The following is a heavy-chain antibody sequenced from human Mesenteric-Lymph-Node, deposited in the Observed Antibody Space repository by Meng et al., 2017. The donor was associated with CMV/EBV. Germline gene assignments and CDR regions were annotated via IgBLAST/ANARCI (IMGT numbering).Heavy chain of an antibody. V-gene: IGHV1-69*05. CDR2: IIPIFGTA. J-gene: IGHJ3*02. CDR1: GGTFSSYA. Sequence: SVKVSCKASGGTFSSYAISWVRRAPGQGLEWMGGIIPIFGTANYAQKFQGRVTITTDESTSTAYMELSSLRSEDTAVYYCASGSRWPAAPVWGGDAFDIWGQGTMVTVSS. CDR3: ASGSRWPAAPVWGGDAFDI. D-gene: IGHD3-16*01.